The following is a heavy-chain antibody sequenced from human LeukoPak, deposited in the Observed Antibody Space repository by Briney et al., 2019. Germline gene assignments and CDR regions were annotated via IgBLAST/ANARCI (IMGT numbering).Heavy chain of an antibody. D-gene: IGHD1-26*01. CDR3: ARDGGGAYSLAFDI. CDR1: GFTVSSNY. V-gene: IGHV3-53*01. J-gene: IGHJ3*02. Sequence: GGSLRLSCAASGFTVSSNYMSWVRQAPGKGLEWVSVIYSGGSTYYADSVKGRFTISRDNSKNTLYLQMNSLRAEDTAVYYCARDGGGAYSLAFDIWGQGTLVTVSS. CDR2: IYSGGST.